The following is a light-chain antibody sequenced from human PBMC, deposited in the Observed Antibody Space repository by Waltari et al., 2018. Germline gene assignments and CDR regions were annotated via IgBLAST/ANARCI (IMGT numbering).Light chain of an antibody. J-gene: IGKJ1*01. Sequence: EIVMTQSPAPLSVSPGERATLSCRASQSVTSNLAWYQQKPGQAPRLLSYGASTRATGIPARFSGSGSGTEFTLTISSLQSEDFAVYYCQQYNNWPPWTFGQGTKVEIK. CDR3: QQYNNWPPWT. V-gene: IGKV3-15*01. CDR2: GAS. CDR1: QSVTSN.